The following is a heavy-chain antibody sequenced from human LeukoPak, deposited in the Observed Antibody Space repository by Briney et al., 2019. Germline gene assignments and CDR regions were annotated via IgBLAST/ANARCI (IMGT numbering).Heavy chain of an antibody. D-gene: IGHD3-3*01. CDR3: ARLQYYDFWSGYPYWYFDL. V-gene: IGHV3-7*03. CDR1: GFTFSSYW. CDR2: IKQDGSEK. J-gene: IGHJ2*01. Sequence: PGGSLRLSCAASGFTFSSYWMSWVRQAPGKGLEWVANIKQDGSEKYYVDSVKGRFTIPRDNAKNSLYLQMNSLRAEDTAVYYCARLQYYDFWSGYPYWYFDLWGRGTLVTVSS.